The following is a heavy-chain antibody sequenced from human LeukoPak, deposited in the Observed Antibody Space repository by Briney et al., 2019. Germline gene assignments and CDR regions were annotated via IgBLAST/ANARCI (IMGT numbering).Heavy chain of an antibody. CDR2: IYSGGST. D-gene: IGHD3-22*01. CDR1: GFTVGSNY. Sequence: TGGSLRLSCAASGFTVGSNYMSWVRQAPGKGLEWVSVIYSGGSTYYADSVKGRFTISRDNSKNTLYLQMNSLRAEDTAVYYCATKDSSGYIDAFDIWGQGTMVTVSS. J-gene: IGHJ3*02. CDR3: ATKDSSGYIDAFDI. V-gene: IGHV3-53*01.